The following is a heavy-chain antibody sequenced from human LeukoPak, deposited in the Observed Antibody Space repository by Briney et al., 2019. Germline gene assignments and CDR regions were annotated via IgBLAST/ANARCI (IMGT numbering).Heavy chain of an antibody. Sequence: GASVKVSCKASGYTFTGYYMHWVRQAPGQGLEWMVRINPNSGGTNYAQKFQGRVTMTRDTSISTAYTELSRLRSEDTAVYYCARTRRYSSSWYDQYYFDYWGQGTLVTVSS. CDR2: INPNSGGT. CDR1: GYTFTGYY. J-gene: IGHJ4*02. CDR3: ARTRRYSSSWYDQYYFDY. V-gene: IGHV1-2*06. D-gene: IGHD6-13*01.